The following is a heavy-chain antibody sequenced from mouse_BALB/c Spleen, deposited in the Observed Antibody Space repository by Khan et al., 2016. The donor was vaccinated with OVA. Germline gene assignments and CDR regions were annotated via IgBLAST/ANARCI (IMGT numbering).Heavy chain of an antibody. CDR3: ARDYGYAY. V-gene: IGHV9-3-1*01. D-gene: IGHD1-2*01. CDR1: GYTFTNYG. J-gene: IGHJ3*01. CDR2: INTYTGET. Sequence: QIQLVQSGPELKKPGETVKISCKASGYTFTNYGMNWVKQAPGKGLKWMGWINTYTGETTYADDFKGRFALPLETSASTASLQINNLKTEDTATYCCARDYGYAYWGQGTLVTVSA.